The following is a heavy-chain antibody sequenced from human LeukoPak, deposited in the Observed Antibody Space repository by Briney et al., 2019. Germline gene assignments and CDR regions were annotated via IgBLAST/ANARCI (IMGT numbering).Heavy chain of an antibody. CDR1: GFTSSSYA. Sequence: GGSLRLSCAASGFTSSSYALNWVRQAPGKGLEWVATVSGSGDRMYHADSVKGRFTISRDNSKNTIYLQMNSLRAEDTALYYCAKAAAAPGFDFWGQGTLVTVSS. CDR2: VSGSGDRM. J-gene: IGHJ4*02. D-gene: IGHD6-13*01. V-gene: IGHV3-23*01. CDR3: AKAAAAPGFDF.